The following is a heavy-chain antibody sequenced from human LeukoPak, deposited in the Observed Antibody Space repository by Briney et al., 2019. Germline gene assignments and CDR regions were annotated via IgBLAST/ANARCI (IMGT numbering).Heavy chain of an antibody. V-gene: IGHV4-59*01. D-gene: IGHD1-26*01. CDR1: DGSINSYY. CDR2: IYYNGNT. CDR3: ARGRSNYYGMDV. Sequence: SETLSLTCSVSDGSINSYYWNWIRRPPGKGLEWIGYIYYNGNTNYSPSLKSRVTTSVDTSKNLFSLKVSSVTAADTAVYYCARGRSNYYGMDVWCQGTTVTVSS. J-gene: IGHJ6*02.